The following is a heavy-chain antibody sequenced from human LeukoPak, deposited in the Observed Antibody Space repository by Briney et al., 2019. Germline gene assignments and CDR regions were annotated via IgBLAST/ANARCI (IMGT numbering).Heavy chain of an antibody. CDR1: GYTFTIYA. CDR2: INAGNGNT. D-gene: IGHD3-22*01. V-gene: IGHV1-3*01. J-gene: IGHJ4*02. Sequence: ASVTVSFKASGYTFTIYAMHWVRQAPGQRLEWMGWINAGNGNTKYSQKFQGRVTITRDTSASTAYMELSSLRSEDTAVYYCARDQDDSSGYYFIDYWGQGTLVTVSS. CDR3: ARDQDDSSGYYFIDY.